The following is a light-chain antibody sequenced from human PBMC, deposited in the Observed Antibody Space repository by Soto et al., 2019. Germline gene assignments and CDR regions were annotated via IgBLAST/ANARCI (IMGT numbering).Light chain of an antibody. CDR3: SSYTSSNTPHYV. Sequence: QSVLTQPASVPGSPGQSITXSCTGTSSDVGGYNYVSWYQQHPGKAPKLMIYGVSNRPSGVSDRFSGSKSGNTASLTISGLQAEDEADYYCSSYTSSNTPHYVFGTGTKVTVL. CDR1: SSDVGGYNY. V-gene: IGLV2-14*01. CDR2: GVS. J-gene: IGLJ1*01.